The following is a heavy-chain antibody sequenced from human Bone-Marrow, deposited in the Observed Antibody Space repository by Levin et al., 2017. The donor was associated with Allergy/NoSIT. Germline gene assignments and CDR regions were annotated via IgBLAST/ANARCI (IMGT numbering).Heavy chain of an antibody. CDR2: ISGSGGST. D-gene: IGHD4-11*01. Sequence: ESLKISCAVSGFTFSSYAMSWVRQAPGKGLEWVSGISGSGGSTYYADSVKGRFTISRDNSKNTLYLQMNSLRADDTAVYYCALRVTTIEYWGQGTLVTVSS. J-gene: IGHJ4*02. CDR3: ALRVTTIEY. CDR1: GFTFSSYA. V-gene: IGHV3-23*01.